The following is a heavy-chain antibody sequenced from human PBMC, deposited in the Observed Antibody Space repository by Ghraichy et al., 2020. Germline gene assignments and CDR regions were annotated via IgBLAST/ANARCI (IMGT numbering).Heavy chain of an antibody. D-gene: IGHD1-26*01. Sequence: SETLSLTCTVSGGSISSYYWSWIRQPAGKGLEWIGRIYTSGSTNYNPSLKSRVTMSVDTSKNQFSLKLSSVTAADTAVYYCAREGEWELTPWFDYWGQGTLVTVSS. CDR1: GGSISSYY. CDR2: IYTSGST. CDR3: AREGEWELTPWFDY. J-gene: IGHJ4*02. V-gene: IGHV4-4*07.